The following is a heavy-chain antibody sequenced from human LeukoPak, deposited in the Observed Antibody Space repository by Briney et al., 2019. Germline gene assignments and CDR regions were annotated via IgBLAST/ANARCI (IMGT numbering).Heavy chain of an antibody. CDR2: INPNSGGT. V-gene: IGHV1-2*04. J-gene: IGHJ4*02. D-gene: IGHD5-24*01. Sequence: ASVKVSCKASGYTFTDYYFHWVRQAPGQGLEWMGWINPNSGGTNYAQKFQGWVTMTRDTSISTVYMELRSLTSDDTAVYYCARNRYGYNFGYWAQGTLVTVSS. CDR3: ARNRYGYNFGY. CDR1: GYTFTDYY.